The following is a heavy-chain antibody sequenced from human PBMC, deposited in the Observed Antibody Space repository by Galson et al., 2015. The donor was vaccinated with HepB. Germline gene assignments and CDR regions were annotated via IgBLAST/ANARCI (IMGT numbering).Heavy chain of an antibody. J-gene: IGHJ6*02. Sequence: CAISGDSVSSNSAAWNWIRQSPSRGLEWLGRTYYRCKWYNDYAVSVKSRITINPDTSKNQFSLQLNSVTPEDTAVYYCARPRGDYDILTGSSYYGMDVWGQGTTVTVSS. V-gene: IGHV6-1*01. CDR1: GDSVSSNSAA. CDR2: TYYRCKWYN. D-gene: IGHD3-9*01. CDR3: ARPRGDYDILTGSSYYGMDV.